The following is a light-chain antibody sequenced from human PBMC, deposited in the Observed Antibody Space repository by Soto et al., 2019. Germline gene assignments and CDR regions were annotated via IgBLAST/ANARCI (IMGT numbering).Light chain of an antibody. V-gene: IGKV3-20*01. CDR3: QQYGSSPLT. Sequence: EIVLTQSPGTLSLSPGERATLSCRASQSVSSSYLAWYQQKPGQAPRLLIDGASSRATGIPDRFSGSGSGTDFTLTISGLEPEDCAVYYCQQYGSSPLTFGGGTKVEIK. CDR1: QSVSSSY. CDR2: GAS. J-gene: IGKJ4*01.